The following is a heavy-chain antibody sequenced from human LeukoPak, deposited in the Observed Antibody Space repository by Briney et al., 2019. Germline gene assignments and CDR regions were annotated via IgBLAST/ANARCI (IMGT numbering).Heavy chain of an antibody. CDR2: INPSGGST. CDR3: ARVGHDGGSYGY. V-gene: IGHV1-46*01. CDR1: GYTFTSYG. J-gene: IGHJ4*02. D-gene: IGHD1-26*01. Sequence: ASVKVSCKASGYTFTSYGISWVRQAPGQGLEWMGIINPSGGSTSYAQKFQGRVTMTRDMSTSTVYMELSSLRSEDTAVYYCARVGHDGGSYGYWGQGTLVTVSS.